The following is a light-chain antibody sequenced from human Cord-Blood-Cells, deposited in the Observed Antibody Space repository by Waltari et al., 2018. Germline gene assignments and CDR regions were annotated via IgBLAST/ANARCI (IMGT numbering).Light chain of an antibody. Sequence: AIQLTQSPSSLSASVGDRVTITCRASQGISSALAWYQQKPGKAPKLLIYDASSLESGVPVRFYGSGSGTDFTLIISSLQPEDFATYYCQQFNSYPLTFGGGTKVEIK. CDR3: QQFNSYPLT. J-gene: IGKJ4*01. CDR1: QGISSA. V-gene: IGKV1-13*02. CDR2: DAS.